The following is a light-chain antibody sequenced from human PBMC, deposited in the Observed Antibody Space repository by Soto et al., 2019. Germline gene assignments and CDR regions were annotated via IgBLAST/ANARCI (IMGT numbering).Light chain of an antibody. V-gene: IGKV3-20*01. CDR2: GAS. J-gene: IGKJ1*01. CDR1: QSVSSSY. CDR3: QQYGSSPWT. Sequence: EIVLTQSPGTLSLSPGERATLSCRASQSVSSSYLAWYQQKPGQAPRLLIYGASSRATGIPDRFSGRGSGREFNLPISRLEPEDFEVYYCQQYGSSPWTFGQGTKVESK.